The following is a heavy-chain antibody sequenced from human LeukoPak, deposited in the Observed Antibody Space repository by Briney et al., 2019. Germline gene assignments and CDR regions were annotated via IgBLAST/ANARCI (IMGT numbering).Heavy chain of an antibody. V-gene: IGHV1-69*05. CDR1: GGTFSSYA. CDR3: ARSPEAVYYYYYMDV. Sequence: WASVKVSCKASGGTFSSYAISWVRQAPGQGLEWMGGIIPIFGTANYAQKFQGRVTITTDESTSTAYMELSSLRSEDTAVYYCARSPEAVYYYYYMDVWGKGTTVTVSS. CDR2: IIPIFGTA. J-gene: IGHJ6*03.